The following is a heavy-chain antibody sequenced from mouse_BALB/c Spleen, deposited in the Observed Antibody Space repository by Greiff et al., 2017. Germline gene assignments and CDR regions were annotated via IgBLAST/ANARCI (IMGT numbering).Heavy chain of an antibody. V-gene: IGHV5-6-5*01. CDR2: ISSGGST. CDR1: GFTFSSYA. D-gene: IGHD2-14*01. J-gene: IGHJ4*01. CDR3: ARREEVRRYAMDY. Sequence: EVQVVESGGGLVKPGGSLKLSCAASGFTFSSYAMSWVRQTPEKRLEWVASISSGGSTYYPDSVKGRFTISRDNARNILYLQMSSLRSEDTAMYYCARREEVRRYAMDYWGQGTSVTVSS.